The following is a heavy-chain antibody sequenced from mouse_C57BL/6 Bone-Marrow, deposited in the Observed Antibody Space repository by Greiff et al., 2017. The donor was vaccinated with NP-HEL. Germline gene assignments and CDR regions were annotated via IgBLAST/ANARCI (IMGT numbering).Heavy chain of an antibody. D-gene: IGHD1-1*01. CDR2: IYPGDGDT. V-gene: IGHV1-82*01. Sequence: QVQLKQSGPELVKPGASVKISCKASGYAFSSSWMNWVKQRPGKGLEWIGRIYPGDGDTNYNGKFKGKATLTADKSSSTAYMQLSSLTSEDSAVYFCARSVYGYYAMDYWGQGTSVTVSS. CDR1: GYAFSSSW. CDR3: ARSVYGYYAMDY. J-gene: IGHJ4*01.